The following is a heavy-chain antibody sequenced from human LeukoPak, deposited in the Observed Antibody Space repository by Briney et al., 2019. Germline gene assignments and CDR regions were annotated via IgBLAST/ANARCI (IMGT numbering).Heavy chain of an antibody. D-gene: IGHD2-21*02. V-gene: IGHV4-39*07. CDR2: INHSGST. J-gene: IGHJ3*02. CDR1: GGSISVTNYY. Sequence: SETLSLTCTVSGGSISVTNYYWAWIRQPPGKGLEWIGEINHSGSTNYNPSLKSRVTISVDTSKNQFSLKLSSVTAADTAVYYCARGRLVVVTAIAARRREKAFDIWGQGTMVTVSS. CDR3: ARGRLVVVTAIAARRREKAFDI.